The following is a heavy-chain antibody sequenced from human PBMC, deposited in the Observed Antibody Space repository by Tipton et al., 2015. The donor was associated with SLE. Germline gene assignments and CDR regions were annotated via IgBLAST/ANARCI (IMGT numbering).Heavy chain of an antibody. CDR2: IYSSGSA. V-gene: IGHV4-59*01. CDR3: ARGGLGYSYYYYMDV. Sequence: TLSLTCTVSGVSISGYYWTWIRLPPGRGLEWIGYIYSSGSAYYNPSLKSRVTMSVDTSKNQFSLKLSSVTAADTAVYYCARGGLGYSYYYYMDVWGKGTTVTVSS. CDR1: GVSISGYY. D-gene: IGHD5-18*01. J-gene: IGHJ6*03.